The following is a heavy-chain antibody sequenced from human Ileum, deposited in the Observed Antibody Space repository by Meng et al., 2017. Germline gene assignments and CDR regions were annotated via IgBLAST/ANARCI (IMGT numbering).Heavy chain of an antibody. J-gene: IGHJ5*02. D-gene: IGHD3-22*01. V-gene: IGHV4-59*08. CDR2: IYYRGGA. CDR1: GASISSHY. CDR3: ARLLDSSDWGWFDP. Sequence: QVQLQESGPGLVKPSETLALTCSVSGASISSHYWTWIRQPPGKGLEYIGYIYYRGGAGYNPSLRSRVTMSVDTSKNQFSLNLSSVTAADTAVYYCARLLDSSDWGWFDPWGQGTLVTVSS.